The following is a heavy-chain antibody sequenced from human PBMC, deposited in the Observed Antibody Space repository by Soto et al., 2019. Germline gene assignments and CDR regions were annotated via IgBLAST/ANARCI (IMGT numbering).Heavy chain of an antibody. CDR3: ARRGSSRQIYHYGMDV. CDR2: IFYSGST. V-gene: IGHV4-39*01. J-gene: IGHJ6*02. CDR1: GDSVGSSYYY. Sequence: SETLSLTCTVSGDSVGSSYYYWGWIRQPPGKGLEWIGSIFYSGSTYYNPSLKSRVTISVDTSKNQFSLKLSSVTAADTAVYYCARRGSSRQIYHYGMDVWGPGTTVTVSS. D-gene: IGHD6-13*01.